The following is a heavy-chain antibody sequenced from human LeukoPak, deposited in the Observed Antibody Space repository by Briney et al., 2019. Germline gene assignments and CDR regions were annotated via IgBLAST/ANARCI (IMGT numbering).Heavy chain of an antibody. V-gene: IGHV3-21*01. Sequence: GVSLRLSCTASGFAFSSYSMNWVRRAPGRGLEWVSSISHSSSYIYYADSVKGRFTISRDNTKNSLYLQMNSLRAEDTAVYYCANSGSEGWLDTWGPGTLVTVSS. CDR3: ANSGSEGWLDT. CDR1: GFAFSSYS. J-gene: IGHJ5*02. CDR2: ISHSSSYI. D-gene: IGHD1-26*01.